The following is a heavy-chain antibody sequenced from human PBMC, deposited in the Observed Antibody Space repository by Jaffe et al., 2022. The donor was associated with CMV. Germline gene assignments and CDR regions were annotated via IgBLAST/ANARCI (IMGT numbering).Heavy chain of an antibody. D-gene: IGHD2-21*02. J-gene: IGHJ6*02. CDR3: ARVQGDHAYYYYYYGMDV. Sequence: QVQLQESGPGLVKPSETLSLTCTVSGGSISSYYWSWIRQPPGKGLEWIGYIYYSGSTNYNPSLKSRVTISVDTSKNQFSLKLSSVTAADTAVYYCARVQGDHAYYYYYYGMDVWGQGTTVTVSS. CDR2: IYYSGST. CDR1: GGSISSYY. V-gene: IGHV4-59*01.